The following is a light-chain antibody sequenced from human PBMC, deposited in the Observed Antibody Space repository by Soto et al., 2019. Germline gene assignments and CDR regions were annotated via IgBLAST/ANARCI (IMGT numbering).Light chain of an antibody. CDR2: EVI. CDR1: SSDVGSYNL. J-gene: IGLJ2*01. CDR3: CSKSGGTSVI. V-gene: IGLV2-23*02. Sequence: QSVLTQPASVSESPGQSITISCTGTSSDVGSYNLVSWYQQHPGKVPKLVIYEVINRPSGVSARFSGSKSGNTASLTISGLQVEDEADYYCCSKSGGTSVIFGGGTQLTVL.